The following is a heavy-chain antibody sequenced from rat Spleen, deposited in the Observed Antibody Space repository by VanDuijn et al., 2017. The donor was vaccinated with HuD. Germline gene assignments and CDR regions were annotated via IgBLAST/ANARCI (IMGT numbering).Heavy chain of an antibody. Sequence: EVQLVESGGGLVQPGRSLRLSCAASGIIFTNYNMAWVRQAPKKGLEWVATTIYDGTRTYYRDSVKGRFTIYRDDSKNTVDLQMDSLRSEDTATYYCARHTTNYGLFGYWGQGVMVTVSS. CDR1: GIIFTNYN. CDR2: TIYDGTRT. V-gene: IGHV5S10*01. J-gene: IGHJ2*01. CDR3: ARHTTNYGLFGY. D-gene: IGHD1-11*01.